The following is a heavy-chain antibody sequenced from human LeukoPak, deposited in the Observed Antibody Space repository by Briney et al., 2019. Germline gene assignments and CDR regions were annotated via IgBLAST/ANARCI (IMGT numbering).Heavy chain of an antibody. D-gene: IGHD1-26*01. Sequence: GASVKVSCKASGYTFTGYYMHWVRQAPGQGLEWMGWINPNSGGTNYAQKFQGRVTMTRDTSISTAYMELSRLRSDDTAVYYCARVALLYSGSSSEDWFDPWGQGTLVTVSS. CDR3: ARVALLYSGSSSEDWFDP. V-gene: IGHV1-2*02. CDR2: INPNSGGT. J-gene: IGHJ5*02. CDR1: GYTFTGYY.